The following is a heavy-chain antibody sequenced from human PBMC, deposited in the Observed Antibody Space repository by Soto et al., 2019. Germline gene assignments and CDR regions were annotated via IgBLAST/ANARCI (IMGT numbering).Heavy chain of an antibody. CDR1: GGTFSSYT. CDR3: ARVKESKIAVAGTAVQYYYYYMDV. V-gene: IGHV1-69*02. Sequence: SVKVSCKASGGTFSSYTISWVRQAPGQGLEWMGRIIPILGIANYAQRFQGRVTITADKSTSTAYMELSSLRSEDTAVYYCARVKESKIAVAGTAVQYYYYYMDVWGKGTTVTVSS. CDR2: IIPILGIA. D-gene: IGHD6-19*01. J-gene: IGHJ6*03.